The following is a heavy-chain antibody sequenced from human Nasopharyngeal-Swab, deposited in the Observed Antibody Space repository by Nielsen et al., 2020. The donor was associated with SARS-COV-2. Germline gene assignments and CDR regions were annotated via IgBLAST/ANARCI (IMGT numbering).Heavy chain of an antibody. V-gene: IGHV4-34*01. CDR2: INHSGST. D-gene: IGHD3-22*01. CDR3: ARDRFSYYYDSSGYFDAFDI. CDR1: GGSFSGYY. J-gene: IGHJ3*02. Sequence: SETLSLTCAVYGGSFSGYYWSWIRQPPGKGLEWIGEINHSGSTNYNPSLKSRVTISVDTSKNQFSLKLSSVTAADTAVYYCARDRFSYYYDSSGYFDAFDIWGQGTMVTVSS.